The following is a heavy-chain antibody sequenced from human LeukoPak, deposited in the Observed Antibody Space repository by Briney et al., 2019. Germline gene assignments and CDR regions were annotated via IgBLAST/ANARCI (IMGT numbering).Heavy chain of an antibody. CDR2: IIPMLDIQ. D-gene: IGHD6-19*01. CDR1: GGTFSSYV. CDR3: ARDRDAGYNSGWNPFDY. Sequence: ASVKVSCKASGGTFSSYVITWVRQAPGQGLEWMGRIIPMLDIQNYAQKLQGRVTITADKSTSTAYMELSSLRSEDTAVYYCARDRDAGYNSGWNPFDYWGQGMLVTVSS. J-gene: IGHJ4*02. V-gene: IGHV1-69*04.